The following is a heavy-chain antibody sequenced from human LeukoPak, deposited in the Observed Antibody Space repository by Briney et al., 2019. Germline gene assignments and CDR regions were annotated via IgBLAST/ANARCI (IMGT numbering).Heavy chain of an antibody. Sequence: GGSLRLSCAASGFTFSSYGMHRVRQAPGKGLEWVAFIRYDGSNKYYADSVKGRFTISRDNSKNTLYLQMNSLRAEDTAVYYCAKENDIVVVYYFDYWGQGTLVTVSS. CDR3: AKENDIVVVYYFDY. CDR2: IRYDGSNK. J-gene: IGHJ4*02. D-gene: IGHD2-2*01. CDR1: GFTFSSYG. V-gene: IGHV3-30*02.